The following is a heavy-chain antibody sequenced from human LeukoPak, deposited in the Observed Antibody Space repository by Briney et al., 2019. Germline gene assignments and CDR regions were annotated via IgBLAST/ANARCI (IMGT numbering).Heavy chain of an antibody. D-gene: IGHD3-22*01. Sequence: SETLSLTCAVYGGSFSGYYWSWIRQPPGKGLEWIGEINHSGSTNYNPSLKSRVTISVDTSKNQFSLKLSSVTVADTAVYYCARLAIPNMSYDSSGYWGQGTLVTVSS. CDR3: ARLAIPNMSYDSSGY. CDR2: INHSGST. CDR1: GGSFSGYY. J-gene: IGHJ4*02. V-gene: IGHV4-34*01.